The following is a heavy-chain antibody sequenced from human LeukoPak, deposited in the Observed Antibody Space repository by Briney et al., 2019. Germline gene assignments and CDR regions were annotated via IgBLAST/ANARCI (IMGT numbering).Heavy chain of an antibody. J-gene: IGHJ3*02. CDR1: GFTFSSYS. D-gene: IGHD6-13*01. CDR3: ARVRGGYSSSWNDAFDI. V-gene: IGHV3-21*01. Sequence: PGGSLRLSCAASGFTFSSYSMNWVRQAPGKGLEWVSSISSSSSYIYYADSVKGRFTISRDNAKNSLYLQMNSLRAEDTAVYYCARVRGGYSSSWNDAFDIWGQGTMVTVSS. CDR2: ISSSSSYI.